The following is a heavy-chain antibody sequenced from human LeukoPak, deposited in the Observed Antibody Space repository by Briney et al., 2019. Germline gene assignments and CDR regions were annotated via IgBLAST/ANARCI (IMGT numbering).Heavy chain of an antibody. Sequence: PGGSLRLSCAASGITFSTYNMNWVRQAPGRGLQWVSSINGSSSYIYYADSVKGRFTISRDNAKNSLYLQMNSLRAEDTAMYYCARGDSSDSRVAFDIWGQGTMVTVSS. CDR1: GITFSTYN. CDR2: INGSSSYI. D-gene: IGHD3-22*01. J-gene: IGHJ3*02. V-gene: IGHV3-21*01. CDR3: ARGDSSDSRVAFDI.